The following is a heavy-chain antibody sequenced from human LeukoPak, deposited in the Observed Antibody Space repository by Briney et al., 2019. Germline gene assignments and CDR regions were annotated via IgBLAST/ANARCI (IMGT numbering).Heavy chain of an antibody. V-gene: IGHV3-53*01. CDR1: GFTVSSNY. CDR3: AKGRRGYAYGATVDY. J-gene: IGHJ4*02. D-gene: IGHD5-18*01. Sequence: GGSLRLSCAASGFTVSSNYMSWVRQAPGKGLEWVSVIYSGGSTYYADSVKGRFTISRDNSKNTLYLQMNSLRAEDTALYYCAKGRRGYAYGATVDYWGQGTLVTASS. CDR2: IYSGGST.